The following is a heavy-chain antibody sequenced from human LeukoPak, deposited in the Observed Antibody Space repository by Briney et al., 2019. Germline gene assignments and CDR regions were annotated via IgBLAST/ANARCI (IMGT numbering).Heavy chain of an antibody. CDR3: VRDVSYYRSGPHFDS. CDR1: GFTLSSFW. J-gene: IGHJ4*02. V-gene: IGHV3-74*01. D-gene: IGHD3-10*01. Sequence: GGSLRLSCAASGFTLSSFWMHWVRHGPGKGLLWVSRIKGDGSTTSYADSVRGRFTISRDNAKNTLYLQMNSLRAEDTAVYYCVRDVSYYRSGPHFDSWGQGTLVTVSS. CDR2: IKGDGSTT.